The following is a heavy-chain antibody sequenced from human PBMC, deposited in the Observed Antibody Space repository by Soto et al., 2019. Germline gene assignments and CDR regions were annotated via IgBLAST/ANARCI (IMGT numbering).Heavy chain of an antibody. CDR3: AGAAVTGRAGLDC. CDR1: GYTFSGFY. J-gene: IGHJ4*02. D-gene: IGHD6-19*01. Sequence: ASVKVSCKASGYTFSGFYMHWVRQAPGQGLEWMGWINPNSGGTKSAEKFQGRVTMTRDTSISTAYMELSRLTSDDTAVYYCAGAAVTGRAGLDCWGRGHQVVV. V-gene: IGHV1-2*02. CDR2: INPNSGGT.